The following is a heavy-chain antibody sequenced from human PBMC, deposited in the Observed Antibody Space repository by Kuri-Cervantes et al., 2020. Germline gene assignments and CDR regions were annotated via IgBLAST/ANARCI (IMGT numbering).Heavy chain of an antibody. D-gene: IGHD1-26*01. CDR3: ARRREGSGSRFDY. V-gene: IGHV1-45*02. J-gene: IGHJ4*02. CDR1: GYTFTGYY. Sequence: SVKVSCKASGYTFTGYYMHWVRQAPGQGLEWMGWITPFNGNTNYAQKFQDRVTITRDRSMSTAYMELSSLRSEDTAMYYCARRREGSGSRFDYWGQGTLVTVSS. CDR2: ITPFNGNT.